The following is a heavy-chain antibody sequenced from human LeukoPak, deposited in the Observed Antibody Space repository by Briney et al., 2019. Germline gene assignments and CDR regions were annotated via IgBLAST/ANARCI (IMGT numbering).Heavy chain of an antibody. V-gene: IGHV3-7*01. CDR2: IKQDGSEK. CDR1: GFTLSTYW. D-gene: IGHD3-16*01. CDR3: ARSRQGGYDY. J-gene: IGHJ4*02. Sequence: SLRLSCAASGFTLSTYWMSWVRQAPGKGLEWVANIKQDGSEKYYVDTAKGRFTISRDNAKNSLYLQMNSLRAEDTAVYYCARSRQGGYDYWGQGTLVTDSS.